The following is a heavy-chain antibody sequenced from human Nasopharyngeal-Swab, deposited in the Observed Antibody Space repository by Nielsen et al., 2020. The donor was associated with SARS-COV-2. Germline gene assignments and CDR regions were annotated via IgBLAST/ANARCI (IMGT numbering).Heavy chain of an antibody. J-gene: IGHJ2*01. CDR2: IYYSGST. V-gene: IGHV4-61*01. D-gene: IGHD1-26*01. CDR1: GGSASSGSYY. CDR3: ARVRGSGSYGDGWYFDL. Sequence: SETLSLTCTVSGGSASSGSYYWSWIRQPPGKGLEWIGYIYYSGSTNYNPSLKSRVTISVDTSKNQFSLKLSSVTAADTAVYYCARVRGSGSYGDGWYFDLWGRGTLVTVSS.